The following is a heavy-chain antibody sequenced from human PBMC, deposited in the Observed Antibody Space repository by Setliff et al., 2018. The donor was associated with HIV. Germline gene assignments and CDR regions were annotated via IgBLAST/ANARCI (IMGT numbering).Heavy chain of an antibody. V-gene: IGHV1-46*01. Sequence: GASVKVSCKASGFILTSNYMHWVRQAPGQGLEWMGLINPGTGSTKYAQKFQGRFTVSRDNAKNSLSLQMNSLRVEDTAVYYCADPPSGYWGQGTLVTVSS. CDR3: ADPPSGY. D-gene: IGHD3-10*01. CDR1: GFILTSNY. CDR2: INPGTGST. J-gene: IGHJ4*02.